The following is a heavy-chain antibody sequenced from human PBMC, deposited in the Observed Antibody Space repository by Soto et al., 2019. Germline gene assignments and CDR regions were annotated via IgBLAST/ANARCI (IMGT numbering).Heavy chain of an antibody. CDR1: GGSISSGGYY. D-gene: IGHD1-26*01. V-gene: IGHV4-31*03. J-gene: IGHJ4*02. Sequence: PSETLSLTCTVSGGSISSGGYYWGWIRQHPGKGLEWIGYIYYSGSTYYNPSLKSRVTISVDTSKNQFSLKLSSVTAAATAVYYCARGHLVGATKTFGYWGQGTLVTVSS. CDR2: IYYSGST. CDR3: ARGHLVGATKTFGY.